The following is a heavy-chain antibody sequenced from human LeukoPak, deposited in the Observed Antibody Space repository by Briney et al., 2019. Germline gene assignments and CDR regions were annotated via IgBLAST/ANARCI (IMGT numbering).Heavy chain of an antibody. CDR2: ITGSGGST. Sequence: PGGSLRLSCAASGFTFSSYWMSWVRQAPGKGLEWVSTITGSGGSTYYADSVKGRFTISRDNSNNTLYLQMNSLRAEDTAVYYCAKSRDSSGYYLSYFDYWGQGTLVTVSS. J-gene: IGHJ4*02. D-gene: IGHD3-22*01. CDR3: AKSRDSSGYYLSYFDY. V-gene: IGHV3-23*01. CDR1: GFTFSSYW.